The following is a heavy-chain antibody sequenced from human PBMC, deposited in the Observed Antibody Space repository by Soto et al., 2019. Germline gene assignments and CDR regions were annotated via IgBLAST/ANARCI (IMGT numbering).Heavy chain of an antibody. Sequence: SETLSLTCTVSGGSISSGGYYWSWIRQHPGKGLEWIGYIYYSGSTYYNPSLKSRVTISVDTSKNQFSLKLSSVTAADTAAYYCARDPAAYDPEWYFDYWGQGTLVTVSS. J-gene: IGHJ4*02. CDR3: ARDPAAYDPEWYFDY. CDR2: IYYSGST. D-gene: IGHD3-3*01. CDR1: GGSISSGGYY. V-gene: IGHV4-31*03.